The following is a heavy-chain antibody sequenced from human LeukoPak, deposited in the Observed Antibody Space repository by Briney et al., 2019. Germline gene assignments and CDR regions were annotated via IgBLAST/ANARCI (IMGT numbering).Heavy chain of an antibody. Sequence: PGGSLRLSCVASGFTFSSYAMSWVRQTPGKGPESVSGISGSGDNTYYADSVKGRFTISRDNSKNTLYVQVNSLGTEDTAAYYCAKGSYYDSSGSFYFDYWGQGTLVTVSS. D-gene: IGHD3-22*01. CDR1: GFTFSSYA. V-gene: IGHV3-23*01. CDR3: AKGSYYDSSGSFYFDY. CDR2: ISGSGDNT. J-gene: IGHJ4*02.